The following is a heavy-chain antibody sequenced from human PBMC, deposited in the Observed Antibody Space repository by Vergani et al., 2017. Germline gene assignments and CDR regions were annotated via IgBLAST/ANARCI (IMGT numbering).Heavy chain of an antibody. CDR2: IYYSGST. V-gene: IGHV4-59*01. D-gene: IGHD3-10*01. J-gene: IGHJ5*02. CDR1: GGSISSYY. CDR3: AREVVTMVRGVSVYWLDP. Sequence: QVQLQESGPGLVKPSETLSLTCTVSGGSISSYYWSWIRQPPGKGLEWLGYIYYSGSTNYNPSLKSRVTISVDTAKNRFSLKLSSVTAADTAVYYCAREVVTMVRGVSVYWLDPWGQGTLVTVSS.